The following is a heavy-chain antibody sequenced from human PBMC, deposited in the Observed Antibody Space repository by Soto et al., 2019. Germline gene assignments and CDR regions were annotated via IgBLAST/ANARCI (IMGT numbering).Heavy chain of an antibody. D-gene: IGHD2-2*01. J-gene: IGHJ4*02. CDR2: ISWNSGSI. CDR3: AKGTYQLLPKFDY. Sequence: EVQLVESGGGLVQPGRSLRLSCAASGFTFDDYAMHWVRQAPGKGLEWVSGISWNSGSIGYADSVKGRFTISRDNAKNSLYLQMNSLRAEDTALYYCAKGTYQLLPKFDYWGQGTLVTVSS. V-gene: IGHV3-9*01. CDR1: GFTFDDYA.